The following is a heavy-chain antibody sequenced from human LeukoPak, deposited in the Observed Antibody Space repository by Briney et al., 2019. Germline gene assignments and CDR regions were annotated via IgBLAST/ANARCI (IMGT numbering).Heavy chain of an antibody. V-gene: IGHV4-59*01. CDR1: GGTISSYY. D-gene: IGHD6-13*01. CDR2: IYYSETT. CDR3: ARGVYIAAAQYGY. Sequence: SETLSLTCTVSGGTISSYYWSWIRQPPGQGLEWIGYIYYSETTNYNPSLKSRVTISVDTPKNQTSLKLGSVPAADTAVYYCARGVYIAAAQYGYWGQGALVTVSS. J-gene: IGHJ4*02.